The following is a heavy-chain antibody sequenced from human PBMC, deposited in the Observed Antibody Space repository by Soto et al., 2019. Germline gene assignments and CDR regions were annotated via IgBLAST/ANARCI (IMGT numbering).Heavy chain of an antibody. V-gene: IGHV3-23*01. Sequence: EVQLLESGGGLVQPGGSLRLSCAASGFTFSSYAMSWVRQAPGKGLEWVSVISGSGGSTYYADSVKGRFTISRDNSKNTLYLQMNSLRAEDTAVYYCATDRPPGDSSGWYYFDYWGQGTLVTVSS. CDR1: GFTFSSYA. CDR3: ATDRPPGDSSGWYYFDY. J-gene: IGHJ4*02. CDR2: ISGSGGST. D-gene: IGHD6-19*01.